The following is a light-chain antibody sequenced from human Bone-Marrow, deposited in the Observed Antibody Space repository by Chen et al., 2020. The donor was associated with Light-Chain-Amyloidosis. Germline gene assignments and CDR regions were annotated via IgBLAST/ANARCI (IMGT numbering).Light chain of an antibody. Sequence: EIVLTQSPATLSLSPGERATRSCRASQSVSSYLAWYQQTPGQAPRLLIYDASNRATGIPARFGGSGSGTEFTLSIGSLEPEDFGVYYCQQRSNWPITFGEGTRLEIK. J-gene: IGKJ5*01. V-gene: IGKV3-11*01. CDR1: QSVSSY. CDR3: QQRSNWPIT. CDR2: DAS.